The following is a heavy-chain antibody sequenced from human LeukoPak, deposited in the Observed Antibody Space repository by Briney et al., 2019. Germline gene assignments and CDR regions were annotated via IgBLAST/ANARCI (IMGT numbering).Heavy chain of an antibody. CDR3: ARLIVGIAVVGADY. V-gene: IGHV3-48*03. CDR2: ISSSGSTI. D-gene: IGHD6-19*01. Sequence: GGSLRLSCAASGFTISSYEMNWVRQAPGKGLEWVSYISSSGSTIYYADSVKGRFTISRGNAKNSLYLQMNSLRAEDTAVYYCARLIVGIAVVGADYWGQGTLVTVSS. J-gene: IGHJ4*02. CDR1: GFTISSYE.